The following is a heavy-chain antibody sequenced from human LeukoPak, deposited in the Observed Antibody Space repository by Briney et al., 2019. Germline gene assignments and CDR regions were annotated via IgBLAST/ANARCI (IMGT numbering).Heavy chain of an antibody. Sequence: GSLRLSCAASGFTFSNYGMHWVRQAPGKGLEWVAVISYDGNNKYYADSVKGRFTISRDNSKNTLYLQMNSLRAEDTAVYYCAKDTSMVTWFDYWGQGTLVTVSS. J-gene: IGHJ4*02. CDR1: GFTFSNYG. D-gene: IGHD5-18*01. CDR2: ISYDGNNK. CDR3: AKDTSMVTWFDY. V-gene: IGHV3-30*18.